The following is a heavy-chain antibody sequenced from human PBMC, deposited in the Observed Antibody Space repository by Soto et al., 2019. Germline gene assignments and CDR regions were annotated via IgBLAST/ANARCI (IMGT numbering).Heavy chain of an antibody. Sequence: AQLVPSGTEVKKPGASVKVACKASGYPFTGTYIYWMRQAPGQGLERMGWINPSRRGTDFAEKFQGRVAVTRDTSIRTVSLEPTCLTSAATLIYFCARDVRTYSHGVDVWCQGTGVSVSS. CDR1: GYPFTGTY. D-gene: IGHD4-4*01. CDR2: INPSRRGT. V-gene: IGHV1-2*02. CDR3: ARDVRTYSHGVDV. J-gene: IGHJ6*02.